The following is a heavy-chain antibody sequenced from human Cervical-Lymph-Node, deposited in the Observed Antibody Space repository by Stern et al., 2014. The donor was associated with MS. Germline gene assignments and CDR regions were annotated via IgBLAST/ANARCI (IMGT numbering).Heavy chain of an antibody. CDR2: IYYSGST. V-gene: IGHV4-61*01. D-gene: IGHD4-23*01. CDR1: VGSVNIGSYY. Sequence: QLQLQESGPGLVKPSETLSLTCTVSVGSVNIGSYYWSWIRQSPGKGLEWIGYIYYSGSTNYNPSLKSRVTISVDTSKNQFSLNLSSVTAADTAVYYCARQVLGYGVKERWYFDLWGRGTLVTVSS. CDR3: ARQVLGYGVKERWYFDL. J-gene: IGHJ2*01.